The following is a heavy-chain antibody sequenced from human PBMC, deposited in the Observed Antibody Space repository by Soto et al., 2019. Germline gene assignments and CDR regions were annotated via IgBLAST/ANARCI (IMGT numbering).Heavy chain of an antibody. CDR1: GDSVSSNSAA. Sequence: SQTLSLTCAISGDSVSSNSAAWNWIRQSPSRGLEWLGRTYYRSKWYNDYAVSVKSRITSNPDTSKNQFALQLNSVTPEDTAVYYCARGFVSARRFWEWLPPYYYGMDGWGQGTTVTVSS. D-gene: IGHD3-3*01. CDR3: ARGFVSARRFWEWLPPYYYGMDG. V-gene: IGHV6-1*01. J-gene: IGHJ6*02. CDR2: TYYRSKWYN.